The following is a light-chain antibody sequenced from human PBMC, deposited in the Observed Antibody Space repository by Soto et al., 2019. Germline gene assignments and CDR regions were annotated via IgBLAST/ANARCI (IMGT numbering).Light chain of an antibody. CDR2: GAS. Sequence: EIVMTQSPATLSVSPGERATLSCRASQSVSSNLAWYQQKPGQAPRLLIYGASTRATGIPARFSGSGSGTEFTLTISSLQSEDFAVYDCQQYNNWPPHAFGGGTKVEIK. V-gene: IGKV3-15*01. CDR3: QQYNNWPPHA. J-gene: IGKJ4*01. CDR1: QSVSSN.